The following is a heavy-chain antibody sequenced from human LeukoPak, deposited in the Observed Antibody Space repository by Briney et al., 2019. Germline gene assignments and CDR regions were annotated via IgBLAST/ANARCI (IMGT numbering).Heavy chain of an antibody. Sequence: SETLSLTCTVSAGSIISYYWSWVRQPPGKGLEWIGYIYYSGSTKYNPSLKSGVTISVDTCKNQFSLRLSSVTAADTAVYYCARYNSLNAFDIWGQGTTVTVSS. D-gene: IGHD1-14*01. CDR3: ARYNSLNAFDI. J-gene: IGHJ3*02. CDR1: AGSIISYY. V-gene: IGHV4-59*08. CDR2: IYYSGST.